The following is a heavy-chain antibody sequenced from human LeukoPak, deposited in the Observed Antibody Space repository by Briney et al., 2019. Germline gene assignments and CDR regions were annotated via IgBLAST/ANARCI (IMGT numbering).Heavy chain of an antibody. V-gene: IGHV3-23*01. J-gene: IGHJ4*02. CDR2: VSNSGGVT. CDR3: ARGRLSMVRAPFDY. Sequence: PGGSLRLSCAASGFTFFNYALIWVRQAPGKGLEWVSGVSNSGGVTYYADSVKGRFTISRDNSENTLYLQMNSLRAEDTAVYYCARGRLSMVRAPFDYWGQGALVTVSS. CDR1: GFTFFNYA. D-gene: IGHD3-10*01.